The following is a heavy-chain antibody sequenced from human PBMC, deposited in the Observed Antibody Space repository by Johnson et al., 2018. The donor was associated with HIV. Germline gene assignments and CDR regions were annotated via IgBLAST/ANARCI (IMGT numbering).Heavy chain of an antibody. V-gene: IGHV3-30-3*01. CDR1: GFTFSSYA. CDR2: ISYYGSNK. CDR3: ARETRDDAFDI. D-gene: IGHD4-11*01. Sequence: QVLLVESGGGVVQPGRSLRLSCAASGFTFSSYAMHWVRQAPGKGLEWVAVISYYGSNKYYADSVKGRFTISRDNSKNTLYLQMNSLRAEDTAVYYCARETRDDAFDIWGQGTMVTVSS. J-gene: IGHJ3*02.